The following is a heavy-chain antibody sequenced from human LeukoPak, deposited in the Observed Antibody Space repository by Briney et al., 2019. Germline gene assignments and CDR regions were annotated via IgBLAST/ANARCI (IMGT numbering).Heavy chain of an antibody. CDR2: IYTSGST. CDR1: GGSISSYY. D-gene: IGHD2-15*01. CDR3: ARNSKDAPYYYYYMDV. J-gene: IGHJ6*03. V-gene: IGHV4-4*07. Sequence: TSETLSLTCTVSGGSISSYYWSWIRQPAGKGLEWIGRIYTSGSTNYNPSLKSRVTMSVDTSKNQFSLKLSSVTAADTAVYYCARNSKDAPYYYYYMDVWGKGTTATVSS.